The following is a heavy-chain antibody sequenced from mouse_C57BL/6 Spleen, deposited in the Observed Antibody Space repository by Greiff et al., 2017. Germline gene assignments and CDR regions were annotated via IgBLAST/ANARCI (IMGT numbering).Heavy chain of an antibody. D-gene: IGHD3-3*01. CDR2: ISSGGSTI. CDR1: GFTFSDYG. CDR3: ARGVGTGDY. J-gene: IGHJ2*01. V-gene: IGHV5-17*01. Sequence: EVMLVESGGGLVKPGGSLKLSCEASGFTFSDYGMHWVRQAPEKGLEWVAYISSGGSTIYYADTVKGRFTISRDNAKNTLFLQMTTLRSEDTAMYYCARGVGTGDYWGQGTTLTVSS.